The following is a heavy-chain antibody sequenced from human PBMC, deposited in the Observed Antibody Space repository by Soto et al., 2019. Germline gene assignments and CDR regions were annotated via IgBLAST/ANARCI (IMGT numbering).Heavy chain of an antibody. CDR2: IKQGGSEK. Sequence: GGSLRLSCAASGFTFSSYWMSWVRQAPGKGLEWVANIKQGGSEKYYADSVKGRFTISRDNAKNSLYLQMNSLRAEDTAVYYCARERWSRSYGAFDYWGQGTLVTVSS. V-gene: IGHV3-7*03. CDR1: GFTFSSYW. J-gene: IGHJ4*02. D-gene: IGHD6-6*01. CDR3: ARERWSRSYGAFDY.